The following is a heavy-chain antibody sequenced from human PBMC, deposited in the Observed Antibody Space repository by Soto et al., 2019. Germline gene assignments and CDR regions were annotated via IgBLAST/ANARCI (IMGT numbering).Heavy chain of an antibody. Sequence: GGSLRLSCAASGFTFSSYSMNWVRQAPGKGLEWVSYISSSSSSINYADSVKGRFTISRDNAKNSLYLHMNSLRAEDTAVYYCARQTGTNYYYYYMDVWGKGTTVTVSS. CDR2: ISSSSSSI. CDR1: GFTFSSYS. D-gene: IGHD1-1*01. CDR3: ARQTGTNYYYYYMDV. J-gene: IGHJ6*03. V-gene: IGHV3-48*01.